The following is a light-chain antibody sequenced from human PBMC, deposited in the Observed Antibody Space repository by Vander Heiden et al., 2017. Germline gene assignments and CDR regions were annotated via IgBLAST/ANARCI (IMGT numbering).Light chain of an antibody. CDR2: AAS. Sequence: QLPHSPSYLSASVGDRVTITCRASQSISNYLDWYQQKPGKAPKLLIYAASSLQSGVPSKFSGSGSGTDFTLTISSLQPEDFATYYCQQCNSNPLTFGHGTKVEIK. V-gene: IGKV1-39*01. J-gene: IGKJ1*01. CDR1: QSISNY. CDR3: QQCNSNPLT.